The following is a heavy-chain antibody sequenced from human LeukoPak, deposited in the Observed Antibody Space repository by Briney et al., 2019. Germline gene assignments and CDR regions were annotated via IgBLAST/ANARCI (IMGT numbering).Heavy chain of an antibody. Sequence: PGGSLRLSCAASGFTVSSNYMSWVRQAPGKGLEWVSVIYSGGSTYYADSVKGRFTISRDNSKNTLYLQMNSLRAEDTAVYYCARDEGDSRGYYFDYWGQGTLVTVSS. CDR3: ARDEGDSRGYYFDY. D-gene: IGHD3-22*01. CDR1: GFTVSSNY. J-gene: IGHJ4*02. V-gene: IGHV3-66*02. CDR2: IYSGGST.